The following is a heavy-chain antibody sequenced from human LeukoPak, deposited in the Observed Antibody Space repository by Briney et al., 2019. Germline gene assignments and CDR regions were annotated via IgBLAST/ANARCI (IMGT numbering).Heavy chain of an antibody. CDR2: IYYSGST. CDR1: GGSISSYY. Sequence: SETLSLTCTVSGGSISSYYWSWIRQPPGKGLEWIGYIYYSGSTNYNPSLKSRVTISVDTSKNQFSLKLSSVTAADTAVYYCARENGGNSVPNWFDPWGQGTLVTVSS. V-gene: IGHV4-59*01. D-gene: IGHD4-23*01. J-gene: IGHJ5*02. CDR3: ARENGGNSVPNWFDP.